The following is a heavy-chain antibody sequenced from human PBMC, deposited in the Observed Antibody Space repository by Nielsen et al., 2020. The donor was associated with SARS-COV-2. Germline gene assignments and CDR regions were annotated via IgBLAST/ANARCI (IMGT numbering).Heavy chain of an antibody. J-gene: IGHJ6*03. CDR1: GFTFSNAW. Sequence: GESLKISCAASGFTFSNAWMSWVRQAPGKGLEWVGRIKSKTDGGTIDYAAPVKGKFTISRDDSKNTLYLQMNSLKTEDTAVYYCTTKYCSSTSCYLSGHYYYMDVWGKGTTVTVSS. CDR3: TTKYCSSTSCYLSGHYYYMDV. V-gene: IGHV3-15*01. D-gene: IGHD2-2*01. CDR2: IKSKTDGGTI.